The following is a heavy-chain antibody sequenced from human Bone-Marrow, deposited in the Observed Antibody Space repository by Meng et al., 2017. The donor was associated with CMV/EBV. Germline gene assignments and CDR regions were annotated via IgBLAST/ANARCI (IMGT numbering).Heavy chain of an antibody. CDR1: GYTFTGYY. D-gene: IGHD2/OR15-2a*01. CDR2: INPNSGGT. CDR3: ARAQNRGVIDPQKYYFDY. V-gene: IGHV1-2*02. Sequence: ASVKVSCKASGYTFTGYYMHWVRQAPGQGLEWMGWINPNSGGTNYAQKFQGRVTISVDTSKNQFSLKLSSVTAADTAVYYCARAQNRGVIDPQKYYFDYWGQGTLVTVSS. J-gene: IGHJ4*02.